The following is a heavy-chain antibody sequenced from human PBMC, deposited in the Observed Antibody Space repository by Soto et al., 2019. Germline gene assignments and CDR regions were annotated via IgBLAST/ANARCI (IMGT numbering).Heavy chain of an antibody. Sequence: GGSLRLSCAASGFTFSSYCMNWVRQAPGKGLEWVANIKQDGSEKYYVDSVKGRFTISRDNAKNSLYLQMNSLRAEDTAVYYCARERETVLRFLEWPSPEDYYYYYMDVWGKGTTVTVPS. CDR2: IKQDGSEK. V-gene: IGHV3-7*01. J-gene: IGHJ6*03. D-gene: IGHD3-3*01. CDR3: ARERETVLRFLEWPSPEDYYYYYMDV. CDR1: GFTFSSYC.